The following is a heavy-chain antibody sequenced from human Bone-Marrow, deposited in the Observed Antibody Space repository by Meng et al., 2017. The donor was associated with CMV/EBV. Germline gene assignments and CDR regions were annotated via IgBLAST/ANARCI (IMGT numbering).Heavy chain of an antibody. CDR3: ARDFGSGWYYFDY. D-gene: IGHD6-19*01. CDR1: GGTFSSYT. J-gene: IGHJ4*02. CDR2: INPNSGGT. Sequence: ASVKVSCKASGGTFSSYTISWVRQAPGQGLEWMGWINPNSGGTNYAQKFQGRVTMTRDTSISTAYMELSRLRSDDTAVYYCARDFGSGWYYFDYWGQGTLVTVSS. V-gene: IGHV1-2*02.